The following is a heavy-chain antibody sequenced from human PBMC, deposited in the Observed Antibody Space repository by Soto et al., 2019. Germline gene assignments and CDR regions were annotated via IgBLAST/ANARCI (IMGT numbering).Heavy chain of an antibody. V-gene: IGHV4-30-4*01. Sequence: SESLSLTCTVSGGSISSEYYHWTWIRQAPGKGLEWIGYIHYSGSVHYNPSLQSRLTMSVDTSKNLFSLKLSSVTAADTAVYFCAREDDGGDRDYYGLDVWGKGTTVTVSS. CDR2: IHYSGSV. J-gene: IGHJ6*04. CDR1: GGSISSEYYH. D-gene: IGHD2-21*02. CDR3: AREDDGGDRDYYGLDV.